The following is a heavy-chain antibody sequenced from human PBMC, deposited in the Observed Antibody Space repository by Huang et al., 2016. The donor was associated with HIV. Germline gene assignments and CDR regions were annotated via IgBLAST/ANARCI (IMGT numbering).Heavy chain of an antibody. CDR3: AGPNDIFTV. V-gene: IGHV3-7*01. J-gene: IGHJ4*02. CDR1: GFNFRSYW. Sequence: EVQLVESGGGLVQPGGSLRLSCAASGFNFRSYWMSWVRQAPGRGLGWVASIKPDESGKYYVDSGKGRFAVSRDRAKNSVFLEMNSLSAEDTAVYYCAGPNDIFTVWGQGALVTVSS. CDR2: IKPDESGK. D-gene: IGHD3-9*01.